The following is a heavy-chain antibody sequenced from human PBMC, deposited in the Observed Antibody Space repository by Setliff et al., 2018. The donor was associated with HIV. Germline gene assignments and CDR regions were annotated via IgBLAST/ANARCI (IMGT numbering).Heavy chain of an antibody. CDR2: IYHSGST. CDR1: GYSISSGYY. V-gene: IGHV4-38-2*01. Sequence: SETLSLTCAVSGYSISSGYYWGWIRQPPGKGLEWIGSIYHSGSTYYNPSLKSRVTISVDTSKNQLSLKPSSVTAADTAVYYCARHGWSGSYYYPFEYWGQGTLVTVSS. CDR3: ARHGWSGSYYYPFEY. D-gene: IGHD1-26*01. J-gene: IGHJ4*02.